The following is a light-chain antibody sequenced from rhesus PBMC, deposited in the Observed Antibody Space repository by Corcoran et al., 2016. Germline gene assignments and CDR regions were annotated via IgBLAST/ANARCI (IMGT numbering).Light chain of an antibody. CDR2: EVS. CDR1: SSDIGAYNR. J-gene: IGLJ1*01. V-gene: IGLV2-13*02. CDR3: SSYASACAVS. Sequence: QAALTQSPSVSGSPGQSVTISCTGTSSDIGAYNRVSWYQQHPGKAPKLMIYEVSKRPSGVSDRFSGSKSGNTASLTISGLQAGDESDYYCSSYASACAVSFGAGTRLSVL.